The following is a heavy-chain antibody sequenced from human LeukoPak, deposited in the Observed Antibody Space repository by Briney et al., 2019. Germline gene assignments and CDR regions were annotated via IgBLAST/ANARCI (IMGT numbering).Heavy chain of an antibody. Sequence: GGSLRLSCTASGLTLGDYAMSWVCQAPGKGLAWVGFIRSKAYGGTTEYAASVKGRFTISRDDSKSIAYLQMNSLKTADTAVYYCTRSVPRYCSSTSCRYFDYWGQGTLVTVSS. CDR1: GLTLGDYA. CDR3: TRSVPRYCSSTSCRYFDY. J-gene: IGHJ4*02. CDR2: IRSKAYGGTT. V-gene: IGHV3-49*04. D-gene: IGHD2-2*01.